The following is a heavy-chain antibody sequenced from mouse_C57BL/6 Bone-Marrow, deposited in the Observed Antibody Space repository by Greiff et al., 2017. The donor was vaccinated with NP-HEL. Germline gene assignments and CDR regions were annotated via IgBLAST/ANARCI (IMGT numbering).Heavy chain of an antibody. J-gene: IGHJ3*01. CDR3: ARLTTVVDTWFAY. D-gene: IGHD1-1*01. CDR1: GFTFSSYG. Sequence: EVQLQESGGDLVKPGGSLKLSCAASGFTFSSYGMSWVRQTPDKRLEWVATISSGGSYTYYPDSVKGRFTISRDNAKNTLYLQMSSLKSEDTAMYYCARLTTVVDTWFAYWGQGTLVTVSA. V-gene: IGHV5-6*01. CDR2: ISSGGSYT.